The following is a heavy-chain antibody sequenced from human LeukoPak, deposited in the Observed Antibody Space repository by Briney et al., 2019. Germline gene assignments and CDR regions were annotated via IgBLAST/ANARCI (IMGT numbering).Heavy chain of an antibody. Sequence: PGGSLRLSCAASGFTFSDYYMSWIRQAPGKGLEWGSYISSSSSYTNYADSVKGRFTIARDNAKNSLYLQMISLRAEDTAVYYCVRDLGGIGAAGTAFDIWGQGTMVTVSS. V-gene: IGHV3-11*05. CDR2: ISSSSSYT. J-gene: IGHJ3*02. CDR1: GFTFSDYY. CDR3: VRDLGGIGAAGTAFDI. D-gene: IGHD6-13*01.